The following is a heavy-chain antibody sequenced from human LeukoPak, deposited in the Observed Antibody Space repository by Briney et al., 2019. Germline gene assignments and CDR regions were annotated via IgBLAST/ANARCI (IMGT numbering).Heavy chain of an antibody. V-gene: IGHV1-2*02. CDR3: ARSFNPKDRLWFGELFGGVGYYYYYMDV. D-gene: IGHD3-10*01. CDR2: INPNSGGT. CDR1: GYTFTGYY. Sequence: ASVKVSCKASGYTFTGYYMHWVRQAPGQGLEWMGWINPNSGGTNYAQKLQGRVTMTTDTSTSTAYMELRSLRSDDTAVYYCARSFNPKDRLWFGELFGGVGYYYYYMDVWGKGTTVTISS. J-gene: IGHJ6*03.